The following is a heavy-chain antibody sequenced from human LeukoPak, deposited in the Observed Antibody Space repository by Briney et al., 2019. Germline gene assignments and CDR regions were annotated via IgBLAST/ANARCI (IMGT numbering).Heavy chain of an antibody. Sequence: PSETLSLTCTVSGGSISRSSYYWGWIRQPPGKGLEWIGSIYYSGSTYYNPSLKSRVTISVDTSKNQFSLKLSSVTAADTAVYYCATYCSSTSCQGAFDIWGQGTMVTVSS. CDR3: ATYCSSTSCQGAFDI. CDR2: IYYSGST. V-gene: IGHV4-39*07. J-gene: IGHJ3*02. D-gene: IGHD2-2*01. CDR1: GGSISRSSYY.